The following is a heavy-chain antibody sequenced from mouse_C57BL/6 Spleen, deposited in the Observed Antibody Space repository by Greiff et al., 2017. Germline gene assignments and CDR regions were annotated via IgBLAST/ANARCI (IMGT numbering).Heavy chain of an antibody. CDR2: ISSGSSTI. J-gene: IGHJ2*01. D-gene: IGHD2-12*01. V-gene: IGHV5-17*01. CDR1: GFTFSDYG. CDR3: GRTGAYDGAFDY. Sequence: EVMLVESGGGLVKPGGSLKLSCAASGFTFSDYGMHWVRQAPEKGLEWVAYISSGSSTIYYADAVKGRFTISRDNANNTLFLQMTSLRSEDTAMYYGGRTGAYDGAFDYWGQGTTLTVSS.